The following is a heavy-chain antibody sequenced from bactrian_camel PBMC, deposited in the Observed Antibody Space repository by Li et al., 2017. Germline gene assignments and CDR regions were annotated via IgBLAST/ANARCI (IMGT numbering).Heavy chain of an antibody. Sequence: VQLVESGGGLVQPGGSLRLSCAAAGFKFSTADFTWVRQAPGQGLEWVGRIASHGGGAYYSDSVKGRFTIARDNTKNTVYLQMDSLKSEDTALYYCATGGRAVISGIPADFADWGQGTQVTVS. D-gene: IGHD2*01. J-gene: IGHJ6*01. CDR3: ATGGRAVISGIPADFAD. CDR2: IASHGGGA. V-gene: IGHV3S40*01. CDR1: GFKFSTAD.